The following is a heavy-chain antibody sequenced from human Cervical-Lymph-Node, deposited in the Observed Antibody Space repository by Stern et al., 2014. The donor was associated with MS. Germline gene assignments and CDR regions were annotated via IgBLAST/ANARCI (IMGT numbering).Heavy chain of an antibody. V-gene: IGHV4-31*03. D-gene: IGHD3-22*01. J-gene: IGHJ3*02. CDR2: IHYNGKT. CDR1: GGSISSGHY. CDR3: SRSRDYYYETTWDDASEI. Sequence: QVQLQESGPGLVRPSQTLSLTCNVSGGSISSGHYWTWIRQQPGKGLEWIGYIHYNGKTYYKPDLRGRLTISVDTSTNMVSMELSSVTAADTAVYYCSRSRDYYYETTWDDASEIWGQGTMVTVSS.